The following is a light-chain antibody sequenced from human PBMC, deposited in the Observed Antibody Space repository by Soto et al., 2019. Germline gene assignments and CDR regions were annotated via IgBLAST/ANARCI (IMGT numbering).Light chain of an antibody. CDR1: QSVSSY. J-gene: IGKJ4*01. CDR3: QQRSTWLT. V-gene: IGKV3-11*01. CDR2: DAS. Sequence: EIVLTQSPATLSLSPGERATLSCRASQSVSSYLAWYQQKPGQAPRLLIYDASNRATGIPARFSGSGSGTAFTLTISSLEPEDFAVYYCQQRSTWLTFGGGTKVDSK.